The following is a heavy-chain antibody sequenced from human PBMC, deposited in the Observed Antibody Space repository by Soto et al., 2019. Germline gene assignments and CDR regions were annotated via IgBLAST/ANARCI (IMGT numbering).Heavy chain of an antibody. CDR3: ARVPIAAAGKGSD. V-gene: IGHV1-8*01. CDR1: GYPFTSYG. Sequence: VASVKVSCKASGYPFTSYGSNWVRQATGQGLEWMGWMNPNSGNTGYAQKFQGRVTMTRNTSISTAYMELSSPRSEDTAVYYCARVPIAAAGKGSDWGQGTLVTVSS. J-gene: IGHJ4*02. D-gene: IGHD6-13*01. CDR2: MNPNSGNT.